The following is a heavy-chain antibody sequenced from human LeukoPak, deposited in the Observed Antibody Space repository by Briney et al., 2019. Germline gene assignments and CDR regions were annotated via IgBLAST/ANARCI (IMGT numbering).Heavy chain of an antibody. CDR1: GFTFSSYG. CDR2: IWYDGSNK. CDR3: AKDIVVVPAAMDHGNY. Sequence: GGSLRLSCAASGFTFSSYGMHWVRQAPGKGLEWVAVIWYDGSNKYYADSVKGRFTISRDNSKNTLYLQMNSLRAEDTAVYYCAKDIVVVPAAMDHGNYWGQGTLVTVSS. V-gene: IGHV3-30*02. D-gene: IGHD2-2*01. J-gene: IGHJ4*02.